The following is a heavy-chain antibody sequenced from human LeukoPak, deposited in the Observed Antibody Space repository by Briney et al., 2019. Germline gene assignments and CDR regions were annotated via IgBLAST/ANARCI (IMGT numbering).Heavy chain of an antibody. J-gene: IGHJ5*02. CDR1: GYSISSGYY. V-gene: IGHV4-38-2*02. D-gene: IGHD4-11*01. CDR3: ARDYTPTVNGFDP. Sequence: SETLSLTCTVSGYSISSGYYWGWIRQPPGKGLEWIGSIYHSGSTYYNPSLKSRVTISVDTSKNQFSLKLSSVTAADTAVYYCARDYTPTVNGFDPWGQGTLVTVSS. CDR2: IYHSGST.